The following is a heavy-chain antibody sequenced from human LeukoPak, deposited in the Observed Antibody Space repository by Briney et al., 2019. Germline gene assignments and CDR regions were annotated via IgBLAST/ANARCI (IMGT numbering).Heavy chain of an antibody. CDR1: GGSISSSSYY. CDR2: IYYSGST. CDR3: ARTYYGDYPDYYFDY. J-gene: IGHJ4*02. Sequence: SETLSLTCTVSGGSISSSSYYWGWVRQPPGKGLEWIGSIYYSGSTYYNPSLKSRVTISVDTSKNQFSLKLSSVTAADTAVYYCARTYYGDYPDYYFDYWGQGTLVTVSS. D-gene: IGHD4-17*01. V-gene: IGHV4-39*07.